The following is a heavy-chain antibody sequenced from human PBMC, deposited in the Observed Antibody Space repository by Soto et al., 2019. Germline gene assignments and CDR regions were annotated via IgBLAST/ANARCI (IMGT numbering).Heavy chain of an antibody. J-gene: IGHJ6*02. CDR1: GFSLRDHY. Sequence: GGSLRLSCAASGFSLRDHYLAWIRQAPGKGLEWVSYISGSDATIYYEDPVKGRFTISRDSSKNSVFLQMNSLRGEDTAVYFCARGHYYGVDVWGQGTSVTVSS. CDR3: ARGHYYGVDV. V-gene: IGHV3-11*01. D-gene: IGHD3-10*01. CDR2: ISGSDATI.